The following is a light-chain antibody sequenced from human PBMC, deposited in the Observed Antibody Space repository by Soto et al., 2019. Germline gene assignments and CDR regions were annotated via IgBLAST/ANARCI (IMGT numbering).Light chain of an antibody. CDR3: QQRSNWPLT. CDR1: QSISSY. CDR2: DAS. Sequence: EIVLTPSPATLSLSPGERATLSCRASQSISSYLAWYKQRPGQAPRLLIYDASNRATGIPARFSGSGSGTDFTLTISSLEPEDFAVYYCQQRSNWPLTFGGGTKVDI. V-gene: IGKV3-11*01. J-gene: IGKJ4*01.